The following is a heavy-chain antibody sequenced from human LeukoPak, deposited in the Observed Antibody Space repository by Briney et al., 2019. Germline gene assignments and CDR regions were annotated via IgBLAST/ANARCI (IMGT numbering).Heavy chain of an antibody. V-gene: IGHV4-39*02. Sequence: PSETLSLTCTVSGGSVSSSSYYWGWIRQPPGKGLEWIGSIYYSGSTYYNPSLKSRVTISVDTSKNQFSLKLSSVTAADTAVYYCARDRRDVVVVAATLYYMDVWGKGTTVTVSS. D-gene: IGHD2-15*01. CDR3: ARDRRDVVVVAATLYYMDV. CDR1: GGSVSSSSYY. J-gene: IGHJ6*03. CDR2: IYYSGST.